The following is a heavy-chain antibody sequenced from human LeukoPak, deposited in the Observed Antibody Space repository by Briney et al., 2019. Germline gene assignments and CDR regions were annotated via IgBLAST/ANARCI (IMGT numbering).Heavy chain of an antibody. CDR1: GFTFSSYS. J-gene: IGHJ6*02. CDR3: AMSNYYDSSGYYYYYYGMDV. CDR2: ISSSSSYI. D-gene: IGHD3-22*01. Sequence: PGGSLRLSCAASGFTFSSYSMNWVRQPPGKGLEWVSSISSSSSYIYYADSVKGRFTISRDNAKNSLYLQMNSLRAEDTAVYYCAMSNYYDSSGYYYYYYGMDVWGQGTTVTVSS. V-gene: IGHV3-21*01.